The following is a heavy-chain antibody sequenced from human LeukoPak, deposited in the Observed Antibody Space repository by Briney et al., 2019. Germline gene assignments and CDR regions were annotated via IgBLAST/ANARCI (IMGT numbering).Heavy chain of an antibody. CDR3: AREGSSSWSPLDY. J-gene: IGHJ4*02. CDR1: GDSVSSNSAT. V-gene: IGHV6-1*01. Sequence: SQTLSLTCAISGDSVSSNSATWNWIRQSPSRGLEWLGRTYYRSGWSDDYAVSVKGRITINPDTSKNQFSLQLNSVTSEDTAVYYCAREGSSSWSPLDYWGQGTLVTVSS. CDR2: TYYRSGWSD. D-gene: IGHD6-13*01.